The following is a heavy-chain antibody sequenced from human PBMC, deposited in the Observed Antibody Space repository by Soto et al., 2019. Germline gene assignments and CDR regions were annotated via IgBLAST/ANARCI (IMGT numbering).Heavy chain of an antibody. J-gene: IGHJ4*02. CDR3: ASGKDYAEGGY. CDR1: GFTFSSYS. D-gene: IGHD4-17*01. CDR2: SSSSTI. V-gene: IGHV3-48*02. Sequence: PGGSLRLSCAASGFTFSSYSMNWVRQAPGKGLEWVSSSSSTIYYADSVKGRFTISRDNAKNSLYLQMNSLRDEDTAVYYCASGKDYAEGGYWGQGTLVTVSS.